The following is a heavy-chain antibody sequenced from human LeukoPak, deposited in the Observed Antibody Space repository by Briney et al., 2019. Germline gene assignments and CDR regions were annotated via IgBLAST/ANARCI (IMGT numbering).Heavy chain of an antibody. J-gene: IGHJ6*04. V-gene: IGHV3-11*04. D-gene: IGHD5-12*01. CDR2: ISSSSSTI. Sequence: GGSLRLSCAASGFTFSDYYMSWIRQAPGKGLEWVSYISSSSSTIYYADSVKGRFTISRDNAKNSLYLQMNSLRAEDTAVYYCARDNSGHDSAWVDVWGKGTTVTVSS. CDR1: GFTFSDYY. CDR3: ARDNSGHDSAWVDV.